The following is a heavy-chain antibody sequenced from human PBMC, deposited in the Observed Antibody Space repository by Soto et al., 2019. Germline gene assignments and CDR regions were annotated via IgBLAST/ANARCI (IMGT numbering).Heavy chain of an antibody. D-gene: IGHD4-17*01. CDR2: IYSGGST. Sequence: GGSLRLSCAASGFTVYSNYMSWVRQAPGKGLEWVSVIYSGGSTYYADSVKGRFTISRDNSKNTLYLQMNSLRAEDTAVYYCARDYADYVLGYFDYWGQGTLVNVSS. CDR3: ARDYADYVLGYFDY. J-gene: IGHJ4*02. V-gene: IGHV3-53*01. CDR1: GFTVYSNY.